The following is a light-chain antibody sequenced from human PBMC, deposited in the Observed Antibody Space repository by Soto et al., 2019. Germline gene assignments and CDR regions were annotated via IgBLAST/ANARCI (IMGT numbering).Light chain of an antibody. CDR3: QQYSDWPTT. V-gene: IGKV3-15*01. J-gene: IGKJ1*01. CDR2: GAS. Sequence: EIVQTQAPASLSVSQGQSASLSCRASQSVSTTVAWYQQKPGQAPRLLVYGASARATGIPARFSGSGAGTEFTLTITSLQSEDVGVYYCQQYSDWPTTFGRGTKVDIK. CDR1: QSVSTT.